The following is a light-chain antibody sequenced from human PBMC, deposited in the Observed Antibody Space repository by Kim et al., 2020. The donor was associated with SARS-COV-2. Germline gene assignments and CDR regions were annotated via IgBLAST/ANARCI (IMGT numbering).Light chain of an antibody. CDR3: LQHQSFPYT. J-gene: IGKJ2*01. CDR1: QGINIF. Sequence: SASVGARVTITCRASQGINIFVAWFQQKPGKVPKRLVYAASSLQSGVPSRFSSSGSGTEFTLTSSSLQPEDFATDYCLQHQSFPYTFGQGTKLEI. V-gene: IGKV1-17*03. CDR2: AAS.